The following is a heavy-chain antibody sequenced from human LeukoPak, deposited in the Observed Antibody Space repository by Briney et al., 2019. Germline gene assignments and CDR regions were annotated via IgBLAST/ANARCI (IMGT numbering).Heavy chain of an antibody. V-gene: IGHV3-7*01. D-gene: IGHD3-16*01. CDR1: GFTFSSYW. CDR3: ARGSKYDYVWGTLGAPDY. J-gene: IGHJ4*02. Sequence: GGSLRLSCAASGFTFSSYWMSWVRQAPGKGLEWVANIKQDGSEKCYVDSVKGRFTISRDNAKNTLYLQMNSLRAEDTAVYYCARGSKYDYVWGTLGAPDYWGQGTLVTVSS. CDR2: IKQDGSEK.